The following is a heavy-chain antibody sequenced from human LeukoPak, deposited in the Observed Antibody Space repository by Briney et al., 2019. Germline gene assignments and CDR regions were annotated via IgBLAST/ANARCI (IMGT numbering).Heavy chain of an antibody. J-gene: IGHJ3*02. Sequence: GGTLRLSCAASGFTFNNYGMTWVRQAPGKGLEWVSAISGSGGSTYYADSVKGRFTISRDNSKNTLYLQMNSLRAEDTALYYCARGVRGVLDAFDIWGQGTMVTVSS. CDR1: GFTFNNYG. CDR3: ARGVRGVLDAFDI. D-gene: IGHD3-10*01. CDR2: ISGSGGST. V-gene: IGHV3-23*01.